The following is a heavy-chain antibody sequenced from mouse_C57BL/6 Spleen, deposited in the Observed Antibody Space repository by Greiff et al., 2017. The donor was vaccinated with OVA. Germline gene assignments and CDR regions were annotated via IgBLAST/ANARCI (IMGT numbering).Heavy chain of an antibody. CDR2: ISDGGSYT. D-gene: IGHD1-1*01. V-gene: IGHV5-4*01. Sequence: EVKLVESGGGLVKPGGSLKLSCAASGFTFSSYAMSWVRQTPEKRLEWVATISDGGSYTYYPDNVKGRFTISRDNAKNNLYLQMSHLKSEDTAMDYCARDYGSNDWYFDVWGTGTTVTVSS. J-gene: IGHJ1*03. CDR3: ARDYGSNDWYFDV. CDR1: GFTFSSYA.